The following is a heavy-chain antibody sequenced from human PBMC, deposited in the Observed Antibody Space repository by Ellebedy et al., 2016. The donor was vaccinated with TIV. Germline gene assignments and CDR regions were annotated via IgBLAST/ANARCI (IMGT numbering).Heavy chain of an antibody. V-gene: IGHV3-7*01. CDR2: INQDGSVD. CDR3: LPSGGSST. D-gene: IGHD1-26*01. J-gene: IGHJ4*02. CDR1: GFTFSDYY. Sequence: GGSLRLSXAASGFTFSDYYMNWVRQAPGKGLEWVASINQDGSVDHYVDSVKGRFTVSRDNAKSSLYLQMNSLRVEDTVVYYCLPSGGSSTWGQGTLVTVSS.